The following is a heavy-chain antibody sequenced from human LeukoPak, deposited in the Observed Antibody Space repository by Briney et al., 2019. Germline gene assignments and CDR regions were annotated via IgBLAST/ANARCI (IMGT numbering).Heavy chain of an antibody. Sequence: PGGSLRLSCAASGFTLSSYEMNWVRQAPGKGLEWVSYISTSGSPIYYGNSVKGRFTISRDNAKNSLYLQMNSLRAEDTALYYCARRGFYDTSGYLFDHWGQGTLVTVSS. CDR3: ARRGFYDTSGYLFDH. J-gene: IGHJ4*02. D-gene: IGHD3-22*01. V-gene: IGHV3-48*03. CDR1: GFTLSSYE. CDR2: ISTSGSPI.